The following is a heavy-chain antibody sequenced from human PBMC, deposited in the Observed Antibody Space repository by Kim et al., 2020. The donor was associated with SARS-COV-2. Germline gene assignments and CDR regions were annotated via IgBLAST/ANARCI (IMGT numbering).Heavy chain of an antibody. D-gene: IGHD4-17*01. CDR2: ISYDGSNK. V-gene: IGHV3-30*18. CDR1: GFTFSSYG. CDR3: AKDSRYGDYGLGYYYGMDV. Sequence: GGSLRLSCAASGFTFSSYGMHWVRQAPGKGLEWVAVISYDGSNKYYADSVKGRFTISRDNSKNTLYLQMNSLRAEDTAVYYCAKDSRYGDYGLGYYYGMDVWGQGTTVTVSS. J-gene: IGHJ6*02.